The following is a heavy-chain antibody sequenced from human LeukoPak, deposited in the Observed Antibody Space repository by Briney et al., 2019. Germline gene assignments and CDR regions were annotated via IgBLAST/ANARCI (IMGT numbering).Heavy chain of an antibody. CDR3: YGDGSDY. Sequence: PGGSLRLSCAASGFTFSSYEMNWVRQAPGKGLEWVSYISSGSTIYYADSVKGRFTISRDNAKNSLYLQMSSLRAEDTAVYYCYGDGSDYWGQGTLVTVSS. V-gene: IGHV3-48*03. D-gene: IGHD4-17*01. CDR2: ISSGSTI. CDR1: GFTFSSYE. J-gene: IGHJ4*02.